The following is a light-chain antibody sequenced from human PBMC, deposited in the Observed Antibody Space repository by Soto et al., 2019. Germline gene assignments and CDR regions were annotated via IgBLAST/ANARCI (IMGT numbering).Light chain of an antibody. CDR1: HSVSRN. CDR3: QQYNNWPQWT. Sequence: EILMTQSPATLSVSPGERATLSCRASHSVSRNLAWYQQKPGQTPRLLIYGASARATGTPARFSGSGSGTEYTLTISRVQSEDFAVYYCQQYNNWPQWTFGQGTKVEIK. V-gene: IGKV3-15*01. J-gene: IGKJ1*01. CDR2: GAS.